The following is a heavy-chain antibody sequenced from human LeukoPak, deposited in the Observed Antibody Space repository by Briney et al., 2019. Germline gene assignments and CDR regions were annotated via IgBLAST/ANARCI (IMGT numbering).Heavy chain of an antibody. CDR2: ISYDGSNK. Sequence: GGSLRLSCAASGFTFSSYAMHWVRQAPGKGLEWVAVISYDGSNKYYADSVKGRFTISRDNSKNTLYLQMNSLRAEDTAVYYCAKDYDFWSGANIGDNAFDIWGQGTMVTVSS. V-gene: IGHV3-30-3*01. J-gene: IGHJ3*02. CDR3: AKDYDFWSGANIGDNAFDI. D-gene: IGHD3-3*01. CDR1: GFTFSSYA.